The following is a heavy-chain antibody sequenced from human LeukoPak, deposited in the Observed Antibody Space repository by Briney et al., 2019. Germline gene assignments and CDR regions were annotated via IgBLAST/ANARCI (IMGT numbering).Heavy chain of an antibody. CDR1: GFTFSSYG. Sequence: GGSLRLACAAAGFTFSSYGMHWVRQAPGKGLDWVAVISYEGSNKYYADSVKGRFTISRDNSKNTLYLQMNSLRAEDTAVYYCAKWWTTRDYGDYWGQGTLVTVSS. CDR3: AKWWTTRDYGDY. D-gene: IGHD2-15*01. CDR2: ISYEGSNK. J-gene: IGHJ4*02. V-gene: IGHV3-30*18.